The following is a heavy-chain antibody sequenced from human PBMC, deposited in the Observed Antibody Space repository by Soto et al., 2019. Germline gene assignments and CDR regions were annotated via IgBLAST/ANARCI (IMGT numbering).Heavy chain of an antibody. V-gene: IGHV1-3*01. CDR3: AKKDYYAAGVYHFDN. CDR2: INAANGDI. D-gene: IGHD3-10*01. J-gene: IGHJ4*02. CDR1: GYTFTAYP. Sequence: QVQLVQSGAEVKKPGASVKVSCRASGYTFTAYPLHWVRQAPGQRLEWMGWINAANGDIGYSREFQVRVTITRDTSASTVYMEVSSLTSEATAMYYCAKKDYYAAGVYHFDNWGQGTLVTVSS.